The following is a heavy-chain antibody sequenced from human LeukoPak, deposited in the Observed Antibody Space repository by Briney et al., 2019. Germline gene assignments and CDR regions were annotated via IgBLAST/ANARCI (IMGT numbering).Heavy chain of an antibody. CDR2: ISYTGNT. V-gene: IGHV4-59*08. CDR3: ARHIFPDGSPFDS. D-gene: IGHD3-10*01. Sequence: SETLSLTCTVSGDSITNNHWSWIRQPPGKGLEWLGHISYTGNTNYNPSPKSRLTISVDTSKNHFSLTLTSVTAADTALYYCARHIFPDGSPFDSWGQGSLVTVSS. CDR1: GDSITNNH. J-gene: IGHJ4*02.